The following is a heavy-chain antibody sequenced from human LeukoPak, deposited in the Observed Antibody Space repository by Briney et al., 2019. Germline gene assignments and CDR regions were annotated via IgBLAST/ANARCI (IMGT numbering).Heavy chain of an antibody. CDR2: ISGYNGDT. CDR1: GHSFIHDG. CDR3: ARDPTNTSGRYAYFDY. J-gene: IGHJ4*02. V-gene: IGHV1-18*01. Sequence: ASVKGSCKTFGHSFIHDGFRWVRQAPGEGLEWVGWISGYNGDTHYAQNLQGRVTLTSDTSTSTVYVELRSLRSADAAVYYCARDPTNTSGRYAYFDYWGQGALVTVSS. D-gene: IGHD6-19*01.